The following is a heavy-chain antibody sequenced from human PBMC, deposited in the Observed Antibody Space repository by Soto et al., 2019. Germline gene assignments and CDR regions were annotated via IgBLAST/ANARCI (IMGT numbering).Heavy chain of an antibody. J-gene: IGHJ4*02. V-gene: IGHV1-45*02. Sequence: QMQLVQSGAEVKKTGSSVTVSCKALGNTFSYRYLHWVRQAPGQALEWMGWITPFSGDVHYEQKFQERVTLTRDRSINTAYMRMSSLRSEDTAIYFCASGGAGSGPFTWELPDHWGQGTLVTVSS. CDR2: ITPFSGDV. CDR1: GNTFSYRY. CDR3: ASGGAGSGPFTWELPDH. D-gene: IGHD1-26*01.